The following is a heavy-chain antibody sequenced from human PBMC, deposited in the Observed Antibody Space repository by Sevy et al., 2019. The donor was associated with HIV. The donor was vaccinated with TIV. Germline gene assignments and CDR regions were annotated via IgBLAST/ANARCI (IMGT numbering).Heavy chain of an antibody. CDR3: ATYYGSGSYYKGSGAFDI. J-gene: IGHJ3*02. D-gene: IGHD3-10*01. CDR2: IIPIFGTA. V-gene: IGHV1-69*06. Sequence: ASVKVSCKASGGTFSSYAISWVRQAPGQGLEWMGGIIPIFGTANYAQKFQGRVTITADKSTSTAYMELGSLRSEDTGVYYCATYYGSGSYYKGSGAFDIWGQGTMVTVSS. CDR1: GGTFSSYA.